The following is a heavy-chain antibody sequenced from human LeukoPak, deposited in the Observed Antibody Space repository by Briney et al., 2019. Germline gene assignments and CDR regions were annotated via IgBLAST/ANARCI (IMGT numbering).Heavy chain of an antibody. V-gene: IGHV4-34*01. J-gene: IGHJ5*02. CDR2: IYHSGST. D-gene: IGHD5-24*01. CDR3: ARGTLDGYNS. Sequence: SETLSLTCAVYGGSFSGYYWSWIRQPPGKGLEWIGEIYHSGSTNYNPSLKSRVTISVDKSKNQFSLKLSSVTAADTAVYYCARGTLDGYNSWGQGTLVTVSS. CDR1: GGSFSGYY.